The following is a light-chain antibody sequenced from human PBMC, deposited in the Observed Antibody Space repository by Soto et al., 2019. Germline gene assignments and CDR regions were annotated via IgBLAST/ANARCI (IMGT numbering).Light chain of an antibody. CDR1: QDITNY. J-gene: IGKJ2*01. Sequence: DIQMTQSPSSLSASVGDRVTITCQASQDITNYLNWYRQKPGKAPELLIYDASNSETGVPSRFSGSGSGTDFTFTISSLQPEDIATYYCQHFDNLPYTFGQGTKLEIE. CDR2: DAS. CDR3: QHFDNLPYT. V-gene: IGKV1-33*01.